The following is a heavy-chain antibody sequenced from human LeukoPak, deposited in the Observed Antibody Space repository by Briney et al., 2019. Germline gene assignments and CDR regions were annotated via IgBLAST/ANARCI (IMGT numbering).Heavy chain of an antibody. CDR1: GGSISSSSYY. Sequence: SETLSLTCTVSGGSISSSSYYWGWIRQPPGKGLEWIGSIYYSGSTYYNPSLKSRVTISVDTSKNQFSLKLSSVTAADTAVYYCARHVDSGSYLNWLDPWGQGTLVTVSS. V-gene: IGHV4-39*01. J-gene: IGHJ5*02. CDR2: IYYSGST. D-gene: IGHD1-26*01. CDR3: ARHVDSGSYLNWLDP.